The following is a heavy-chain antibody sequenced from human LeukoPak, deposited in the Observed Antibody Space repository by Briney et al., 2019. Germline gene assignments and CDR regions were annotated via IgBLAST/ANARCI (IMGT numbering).Heavy chain of an antibody. V-gene: IGHV3-23*01. D-gene: IGHD3-10*01. CDR2: ISGSGGST. Sequence: PGGSLRLSCAASGFTFSSYSMNWVRQAPGKGLEWVSAISGSGGSTYYADSVKGRFTISRDNSKNTLYLQMNSLRAEDTAVYYCANNLGSSPYWGQGTLVTVSS. J-gene: IGHJ4*02. CDR1: GFTFSSYS. CDR3: ANNLGSSPY.